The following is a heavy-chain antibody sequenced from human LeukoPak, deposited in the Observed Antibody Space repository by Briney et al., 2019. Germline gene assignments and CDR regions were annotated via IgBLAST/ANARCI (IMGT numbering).Heavy chain of an antibody. Sequence: GASVKVSCKASGHTFTSYAISWVRQAPGQGLEWMGGITPTFGTANYAQKFQGRVTITADESTSTAYMELSSLRSEDTAVYYCARGSGYCSSTSCRREFDYWGQGTLVTVSS. CDR1: GHTFTSYA. J-gene: IGHJ4*02. CDR2: ITPTFGTA. V-gene: IGHV1-69*13. D-gene: IGHD2-2*01. CDR3: ARGSGYCSSTSCRREFDY.